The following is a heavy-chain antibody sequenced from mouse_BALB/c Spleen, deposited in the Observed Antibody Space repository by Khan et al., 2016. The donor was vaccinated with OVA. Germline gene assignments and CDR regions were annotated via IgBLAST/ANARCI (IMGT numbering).Heavy chain of an antibody. Sequence: QVQLKQSGPGLVAPSQSLSITCTVSGFSLSNYGVNWVRQPPGKGLEWLGIIWAGGSTNYNSALMSKLSIGKDNAKSQVFLKMNSLQTDDTAMYYCARETAYYGNYEAMDYWGQGTSVTVSS. CDR3: ARETAYYGNYEAMDY. CDR2: IWAGGST. V-gene: IGHV2-9*02. J-gene: IGHJ4*01. D-gene: IGHD2-10*01. CDR1: GFSLSNYG.